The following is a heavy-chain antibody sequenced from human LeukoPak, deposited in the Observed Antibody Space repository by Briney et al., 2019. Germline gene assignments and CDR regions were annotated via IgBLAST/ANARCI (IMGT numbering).Heavy chain of an antibody. CDR2: IIPIVGTA. V-gene: IGHV1-69*13. CDR1: GGAFRYHP. CDR3: ARSLARGGWFDP. D-gene: IGHD3-16*01. J-gene: IGHJ5*02. Sequence: ASVNVSRKASGGAFRYHPNSWVRQAPGQGLEWVGGIIPIVGTANYAQKFQGRPTLTADESTSTAYIELSSLRAEDTAVYYCARSLARGGWFDPWGQGTLVTVSS.